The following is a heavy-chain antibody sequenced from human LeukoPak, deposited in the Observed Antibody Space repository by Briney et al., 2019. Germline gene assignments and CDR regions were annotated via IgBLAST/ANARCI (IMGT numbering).Heavy chain of an antibody. CDR1: GFTFSSYW. Sequence: GGSLRLSCAASGFTFSSYWMHWVRQAPGKGLVWVSHITSDGGTTNYADSVKGRFTISRDNAQNTLYLQMNSLRAEDTAVYYCARSGNSWSSFDYWGQGTLVTVSS. D-gene: IGHD6-13*01. CDR3: ARSGNSWSSFDY. V-gene: IGHV3-74*01. J-gene: IGHJ4*02. CDR2: ITSDGGTT.